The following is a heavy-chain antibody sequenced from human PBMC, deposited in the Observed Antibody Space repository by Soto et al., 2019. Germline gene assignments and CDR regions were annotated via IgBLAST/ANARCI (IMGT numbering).Heavy chain of an antibody. CDR2: ISSSSSYI. D-gene: IGHD3-3*01. CDR3: ARDLPTDFWSGYNSRNWFDP. CDR1: GFTFSSYS. J-gene: IGHJ5*02. Sequence: GSLRLSCAASGFTFSSYSMNWVRQAPGKGLEWVSSISSSSSYIYYADSVKGRFTISRDNAKNSLYLQMNSLGAEDTAVYYCARDLPTDFWSGYNSRNWFDPWGQGTLVTVSS. V-gene: IGHV3-21*01.